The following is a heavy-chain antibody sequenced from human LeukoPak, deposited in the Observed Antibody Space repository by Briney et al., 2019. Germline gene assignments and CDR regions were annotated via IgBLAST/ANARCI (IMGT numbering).Heavy chain of an antibody. CDR1: GGSFSGYY. V-gene: IGHV4-34*01. CDR2: INHSGST. D-gene: IGHD5-18*01. J-gene: IGHJ4*02. CDR3: ARSVDTAMVTPFDY. Sequence: SETLSLTCAVYGGSFSGYYWIWIRQPPGKGLEWIGEINHSGSTNYNPSLKSRVTISVDTSKNQFSLKLSSVTAADTAVYYCARSVDTAMVTPFDYWGQGTLVTVSS.